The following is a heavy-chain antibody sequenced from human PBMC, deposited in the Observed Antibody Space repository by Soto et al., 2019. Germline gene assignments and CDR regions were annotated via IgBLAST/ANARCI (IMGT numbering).Heavy chain of an antibody. J-gene: IGHJ4*02. Sequence: SETLSLTCTISGGSISSYFWSWIRQPPGKGLEWIGYIYYGGRTNYNPSLKSRVTISVDTSKNQISLKLSSVTAADTALYYCARQQIAPPHFDYCDQGTLVTVSS. CDR2: IYYGGRT. CDR3: ARQQIAPPHFDY. CDR1: GGSISSYF. D-gene: IGHD6-6*01. V-gene: IGHV4-59*08.